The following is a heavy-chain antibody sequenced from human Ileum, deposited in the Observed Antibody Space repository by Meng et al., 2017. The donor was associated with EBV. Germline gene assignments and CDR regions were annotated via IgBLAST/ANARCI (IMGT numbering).Heavy chain of an antibody. D-gene: IGHD4-17*01. CDR1: GGSFSCYY. CDR2: INHSGST. CDR3: ARGRGYGDYGSLY. V-gene: IGHV4-34*01. Sequence: VQLQQCGAGLVKPSDTLSLNCAVYGGSFSCYYWSWIRQPPGKGLEWIGEINHSGSTNYNPSLKSRVTISVDTSKNQFSLKLSSVTAADTAVYYCARGRGYGDYGSLYWGQGTLVTVSS. J-gene: IGHJ4*02.